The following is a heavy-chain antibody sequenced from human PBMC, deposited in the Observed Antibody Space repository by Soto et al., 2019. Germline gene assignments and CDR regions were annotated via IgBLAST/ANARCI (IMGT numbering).Heavy chain of an antibody. CDR3: ARLQLGGDRMLNWFDP. CDR1: GYIFTKYG. J-gene: IGHJ5*02. CDR2: INVYNGDR. Sequence: ASVKVSCKAQGYIFTKYGIGWVRQAPGHGLEWMGLINVYNGDRKVAQKFQDRVSMTTDTATDTVYMELKSLRSGDTAVYYCARLQLGGDRMLNWFDPWGQGTLVTVSS. V-gene: IGHV1-18*01. D-gene: IGHD2-21*02.